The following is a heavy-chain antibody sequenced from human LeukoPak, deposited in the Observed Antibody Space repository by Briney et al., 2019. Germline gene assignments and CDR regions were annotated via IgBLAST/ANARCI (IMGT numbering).Heavy chain of an antibody. CDR1: GFTFSNFA. CDR3: AKDVQVWSKDAFDI. D-gene: IGHD5-18*01. J-gene: IGHJ3*02. Sequence: PGGSLRLSCAASGFTFSNFAIHWVRQAPGKGLEWVVFIRYDGSNKYYADSVKGRFTISRDNSKNTLYVQMNSLRPEDTAVYYCAKDVQVWSKDAFDIWGQGTMVTVSS. CDR2: IRYDGSNK. V-gene: IGHV3-30*02.